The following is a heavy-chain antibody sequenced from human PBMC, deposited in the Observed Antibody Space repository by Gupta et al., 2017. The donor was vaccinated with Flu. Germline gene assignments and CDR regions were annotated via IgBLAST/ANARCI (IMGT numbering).Heavy chain of an antibody. V-gene: IGHV3-9*01. Sequence: EVQVVESGGASVQPGRSLRLSCAASGFDFDLYAMHWVRQGPGKGLEWVSSITWNGGGMDYADSVKGRFTISRDSAKNSLYLQLNNLRPEDTALYYCAKDLAPSRYCTNGVCYTHAFDVWGQGTMVTVSS. CDR2: ITWNGGGM. CDR1: GFDFDLYA. CDR3: AKDLAPSRYCTNGVCYTHAFDV. D-gene: IGHD2-8*01. J-gene: IGHJ3*01.